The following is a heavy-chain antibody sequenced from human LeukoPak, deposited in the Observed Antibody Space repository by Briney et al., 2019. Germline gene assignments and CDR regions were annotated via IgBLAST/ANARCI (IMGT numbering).Heavy chain of an antibody. CDR3: ARESSSPYYYDSSGYYDY. CDR1: GYTFTGYY. CDR2: INPNSGGT. D-gene: IGHD3-22*01. Sequence: GASVKASCKASGYTFTGYYMHWVRQAPGQGLERMGWINPNSGGTNYAQKFQGRVTMTRDTSISTAYMELSRLRSDDTAVYYCARESSSPYYYDSSGYYDYWGQGTLVIVSS. V-gene: IGHV1-2*02. J-gene: IGHJ4*02.